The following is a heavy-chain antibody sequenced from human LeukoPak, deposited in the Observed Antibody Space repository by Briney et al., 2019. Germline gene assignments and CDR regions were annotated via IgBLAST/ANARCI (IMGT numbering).Heavy chain of an antibody. CDR3: ARDHSVSRGSYFY. Sequence: SVKVSCKASGGTFSSYAISWVRQAPGQGLEWMGGIIPIFGTANYAQKFQGRVTITADESTSTAYMELSSLRSEDTAVYYCARDHSVSRGSYFYWGQGTLVTVSS. V-gene: IGHV1-69*01. D-gene: IGHD1-26*01. CDR1: GGTFSSYA. J-gene: IGHJ4*02. CDR2: IIPIFGTA.